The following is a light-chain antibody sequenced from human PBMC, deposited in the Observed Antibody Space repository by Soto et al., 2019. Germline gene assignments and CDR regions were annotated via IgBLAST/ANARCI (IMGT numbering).Light chain of an antibody. CDR1: SSSIGAGYD. CDR2: GNS. V-gene: IGLV1-40*01. J-gene: IGLJ2*01. Sequence: QSVLTQPPSVSGAPGQRVTISCTGSSSSIGAGYDVHWYQQLPGTAPKVLIYGNSNRPSGVPDRFSGSKSGTSASLAITGLQAEDEADYCCQSYDSSLSAVVFGGGTKLTVL. CDR3: QSYDSSLSAVV.